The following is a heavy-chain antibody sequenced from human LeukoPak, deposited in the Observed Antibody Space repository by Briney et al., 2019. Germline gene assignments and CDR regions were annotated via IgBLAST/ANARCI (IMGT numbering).Heavy chain of an antibody. D-gene: IGHD3-3*01. V-gene: IGHV3-23*01. Sequence: GGSLRLSCAASGFTFSSYAMSWVRQAPGKGLEWVSAISGSGGSTYYADSVKGRFTISRDNSKNTLYLQMNSLRAEDTAVYYCAKAHYDFWSGYWVFDYWGQGALVTVSS. CDR1: GFTFSSYA. J-gene: IGHJ4*02. CDR3: AKAHYDFWSGYWVFDY. CDR2: ISGSGGST.